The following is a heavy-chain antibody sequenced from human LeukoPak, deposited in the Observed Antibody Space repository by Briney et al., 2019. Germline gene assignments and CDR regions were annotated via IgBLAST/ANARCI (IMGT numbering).Heavy chain of an antibody. D-gene: IGHD1-26*01. Sequence: GGSLRLSCAASGFTFSTYRMNWVRQAPGKGLEWLSYISSGSNTIFYADSVKGRFTISRDNAKNSLFLQVNSLRDEDTAVYYCARGSYYAPYYFDYWGQGTLVTVSS. CDR2: ISSGSNTI. V-gene: IGHV3-48*02. J-gene: IGHJ4*02. CDR1: GFTFSTYR. CDR3: ARGSYYAPYYFDY.